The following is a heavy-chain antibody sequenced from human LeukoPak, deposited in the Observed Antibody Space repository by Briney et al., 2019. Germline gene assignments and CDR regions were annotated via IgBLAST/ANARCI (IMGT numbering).Heavy chain of an antibody. J-gene: IGHJ4*02. CDR1: GDSISSYY. CDR3: ARDRVGSTSFDF. Sequence: SETLSLTCNVSGDSISSYYWSWIRQPAGKGLEWIGRIYTSGSTACDPSLRSRVTMSLDTSKNQFSLKLTSVTAADTALYYCARDRVGSTSFDFWGQGTLVTVSS. V-gene: IGHV4-4*07. D-gene: IGHD1-26*01. CDR2: IYTSGST.